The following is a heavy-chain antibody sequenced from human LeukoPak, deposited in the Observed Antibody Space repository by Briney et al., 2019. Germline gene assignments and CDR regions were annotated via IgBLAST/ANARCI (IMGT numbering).Heavy chain of an antibody. Sequence: SVKVSCKASGGTFSSYAISWVRQAPGQGLEWMGRIIPILGIANYAQKFQGRVTITADKSTSTAYMELSSLRSEDTAVYYCAQGSPPRSDAFDIWGQGTMVTVSS. V-gene: IGHV1-69*04. D-gene: IGHD6-13*01. CDR2: IIPILGIA. CDR1: GGTFSSYA. CDR3: AQGSPPRSDAFDI. J-gene: IGHJ3*02.